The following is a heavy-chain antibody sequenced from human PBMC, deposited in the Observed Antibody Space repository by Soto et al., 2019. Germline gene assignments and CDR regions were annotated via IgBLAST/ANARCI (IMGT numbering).Heavy chain of an antibody. Sequence: GGSLRLSCAASGFIFNNYAMTWVRQAPGKVLDWVSSFTASRGGTFYATSVKRRFTISSDNSRNTLHLQMSSLRVEDTALYYCAKALVPALTAKFGYWGQGTLVTVSS. CDR2: FTASRGGT. D-gene: IGHD5-18*01. J-gene: IGHJ4*02. V-gene: IGHV3-23*01. CDR3: AKALVPALTAKFGY. CDR1: GFIFNNYA.